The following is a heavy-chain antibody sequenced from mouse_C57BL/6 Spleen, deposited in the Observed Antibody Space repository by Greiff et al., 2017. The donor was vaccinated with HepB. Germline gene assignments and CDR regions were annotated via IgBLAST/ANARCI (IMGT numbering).Heavy chain of an antibody. Sequence: VQLQQSGPELVKPGASVKISCKASGYTFTDYYMNWVKQSHGKSLEWSGDINPNNGGTSYNQKFKGKATLTVDKSSSTAYMELRSLTSEDSAVYYCARHPLITTVVLDYWGQGTTLTVSS. J-gene: IGHJ2*01. CDR2: INPNNGGT. CDR1: GYTFTDYY. V-gene: IGHV1-26*01. CDR3: ARHPLITTVVLDY. D-gene: IGHD1-1*01.